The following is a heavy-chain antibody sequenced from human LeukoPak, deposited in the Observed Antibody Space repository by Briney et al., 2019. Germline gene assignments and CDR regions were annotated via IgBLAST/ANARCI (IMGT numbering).Heavy chain of an antibody. CDR2: INPDSGGT. CDR1: GYTFTGYY. J-gene: IGHJ4*02. Sequence: ASVKVSCKASGYTFTGYYMHWVRQAPGQGLEWMGWINPDSGGTNNAQKFQGRVTMTRDTSISTAYMELSRLRSDDTAVYYCAKDGFDYYDSSGYYYFDYWGQGTLVTVSS. D-gene: IGHD3-22*01. CDR3: AKDGFDYYDSSGYYYFDY. V-gene: IGHV1-2*02.